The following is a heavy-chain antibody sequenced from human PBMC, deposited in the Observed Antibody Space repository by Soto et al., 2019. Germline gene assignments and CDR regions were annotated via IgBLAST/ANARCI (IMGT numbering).Heavy chain of an antibody. CDR1: GGSVSSGGYY. D-gene: IGHD3-10*01. CDR3: ARVGSYHSTAFDI. V-gene: IGHV4-31*03. CDR2: IYYSGST. J-gene: IGHJ3*02. Sequence: TLSLTCTVSGGSVSSGGYYWSRIRQHPGKGLEWIGNIYYSGSTYYNPSLKSRVTISVDTSKNQFSLKLSSVTAADTAVYYCARVGSYHSTAFDIWGRGTMVTGS.